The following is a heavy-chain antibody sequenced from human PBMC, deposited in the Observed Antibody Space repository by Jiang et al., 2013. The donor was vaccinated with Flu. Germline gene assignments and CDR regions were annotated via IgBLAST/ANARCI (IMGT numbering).Heavy chain of an antibody. CDR2: ISSSGSAR. D-gene: IGHD1-26*01. J-gene: IGHJ4*02. V-gene: IGHV3-48*02. CDR1: GFIFGYYA. CDR3: ARDSGRNPNFDY. Sequence: VQLVESGGDVIQPGGSLRLSCRASGFIFGYYAMTWVRQAPGKGLEWVSYISSSGSARHYADSVRGRFDISRDNAENSLYLQMNSLRDDDTAVYFCARDSGRNPNFDYWGRGVLVTVSS.